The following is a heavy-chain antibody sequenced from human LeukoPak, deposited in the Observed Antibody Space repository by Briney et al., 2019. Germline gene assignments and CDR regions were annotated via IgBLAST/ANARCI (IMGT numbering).Heavy chain of an antibody. Sequence: GGSLRLSCAGSGFIFSNYAMSWVRQAPGQGLEWVSTISNSGDATFYADAVKGRFTISRDNSKNTLYLQMYSLRAEDTAIYYCAKDPSPYCGGDCYFDCWGQGTLVTVSS. D-gene: IGHD2-21*02. CDR3: AKDPSPYCGGDCYFDC. CDR2: ISNSGDAT. V-gene: IGHV3-23*01. CDR1: GFIFSNYA. J-gene: IGHJ4*02.